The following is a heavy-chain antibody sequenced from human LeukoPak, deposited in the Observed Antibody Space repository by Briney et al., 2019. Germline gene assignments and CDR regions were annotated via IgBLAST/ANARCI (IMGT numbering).Heavy chain of an antibody. CDR2: ISAYSGNT. D-gene: IGHD4-11*01. J-gene: IGHJ4*02. CDR1: GYTFNRYG. V-gene: IGHV1-18*01. Sequence: ASVKVSCKSSGYTFNRYGFSWVRQAPGQGLECLGWISAYSGNTKYAQNIQDRVTMTTDASTSTAYMELRSLTSDDTAVYFCARTHDYDNFPDYWGQGTLVAVSS. CDR3: ARTHDYDNFPDY.